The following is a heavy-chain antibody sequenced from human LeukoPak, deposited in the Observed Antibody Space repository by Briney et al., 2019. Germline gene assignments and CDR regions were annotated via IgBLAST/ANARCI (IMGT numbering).Heavy chain of an antibody. Sequence: GGSLRLSCAASGFTVSSYSMNWVRQAPGKGLEWVSYISSSSSTIYYADSVKGRFTISRDNAKNTLYLQMNTLRAEDTAVYYCARSIYASGSFYTFDIWGQGTKVTVSS. CDR3: ARSIYASGSFYTFDI. D-gene: IGHD3-10*01. CDR1: GFTVSSYS. V-gene: IGHV3-48*01. J-gene: IGHJ3*02. CDR2: ISSSSSTI.